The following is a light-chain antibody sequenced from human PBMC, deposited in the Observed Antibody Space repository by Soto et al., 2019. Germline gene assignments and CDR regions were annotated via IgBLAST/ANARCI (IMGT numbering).Light chain of an antibody. CDR2: GTS. CDR3: QQYGISPRWT. V-gene: IGKV3-20*01. Sequence: EIVLTQSPGTLSLSPGERATLSCRASQNISSSYLAWYQQKPGQAPRLLIHGTSRRATGIPDRFSGSGSGTECTLTISRLEPEDFAVYSCQQYGISPRWTFGQGTKVDIK. J-gene: IGKJ1*01. CDR1: QNISSSY.